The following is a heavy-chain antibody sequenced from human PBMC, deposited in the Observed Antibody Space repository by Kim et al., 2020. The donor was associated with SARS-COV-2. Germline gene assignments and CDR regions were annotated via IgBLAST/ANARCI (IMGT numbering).Heavy chain of an antibody. Sequence: SETLSLTCTVSGGAISNYYWSWIRQPPGKGLELIGYIYYSGSTYYNPSLRSRVTMSVDTPRNQFSLKLDSVTAADTAVYYCATISLARYFDLWGHGTLVTFSS. CDR2: IYYSGST. J-gene: IGHJ2*01. CDR3: ATISLARYFDL. CDR1: GGAISNYY. V-gene: IGHV4-59*13.